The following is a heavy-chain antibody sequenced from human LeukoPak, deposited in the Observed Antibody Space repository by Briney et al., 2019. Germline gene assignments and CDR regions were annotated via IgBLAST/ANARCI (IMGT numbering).Heavy chain of an antibody. J-gene: IGHJ3*02. D-gene: IGHD2-2*01. V-gene: IGHV4-34*01. CDR3: ARLPDIVVVPAAPDAFDI. CDR2: INHSGRT. Sequence: SETLSLTCAVYGGSFSGYYWSWIRQPPGQALEWIGEINHSGRTNYNPSLKSRVTISVDTSKNQFSLKLSSVSAADTAVYYCARLPDIVVVPAAPDAFDIWGQGTMVTVSS. CDR1: GGSFSGYY.